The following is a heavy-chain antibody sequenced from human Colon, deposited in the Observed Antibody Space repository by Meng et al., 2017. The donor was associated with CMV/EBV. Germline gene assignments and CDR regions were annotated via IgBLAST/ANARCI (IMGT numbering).Heavy chain of an antibody. CDR2: ISGNTYYT. D-gene: IGHD2/OR15-2a*01. Sequence: GGSLRLSCAASGFTFSYYSMHWVRQAPGKGLEWVASISGNTYYTYYTDSVKGRFTLSRDNANDLLFLQMHSLSAEDTAIYYCVRNDLNIQTNPSLDFWGLGTQVTVSS. CDR1: GFTFSYYS. CDR3: VRNDLNIQTNPSLDF. J-gene: IGHJ4*02. V-gene: IGHV3-21*01.